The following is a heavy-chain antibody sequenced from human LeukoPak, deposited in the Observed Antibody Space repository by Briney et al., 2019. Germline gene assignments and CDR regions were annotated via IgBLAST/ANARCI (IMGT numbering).Heavy chain of an antibody. CDR1: GFTFSNYA. Sequence: GGSLGLSCAASGFTFSNYAMSWVRQAPGKGLEWVSAISGGGGSAYYADSVRGRFTISRDNSKYTLYLQMNSLRVEDTAVYYCATHMTSVTTSLDYWGQGTLVTVSS. J-gene: IGHJ4*02. D-gene: IGHD4-17*01. CDR3: ATHMTSVTTSLDY. V-gene: IGHV3-23*01. CDR2: ISGGGGSA.